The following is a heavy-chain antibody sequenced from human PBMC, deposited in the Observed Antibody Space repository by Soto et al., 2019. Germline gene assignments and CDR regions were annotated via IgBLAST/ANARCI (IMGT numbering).Heavy chain of an antibody. CDR3: ARDYYYDSRGFPGAYYYGMDV. CDR2: IQYSGSA. Sequence: KPSETLSLTCTVSGGSISSYHWSWIRHLPGQGLEWIGHIQYSGSAKYNPSLKSRVTISVDTSKNQVSLKLTSVTAADTAVYYCARDYYYDSRGFPGAYYYGMDVWGQGTTVTVSS. CDR1: GGSISSYH. D-gene: IGHD3-22*01. J-gene: IGHJ6*02. V-gene: IGHV4-59*01.